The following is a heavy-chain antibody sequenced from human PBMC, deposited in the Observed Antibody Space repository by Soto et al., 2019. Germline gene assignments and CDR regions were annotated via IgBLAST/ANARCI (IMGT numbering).Heavy chain of an antibody. CDR2: IYYSGST. V-gene: IGHV4-59*01. J-gene: IGHJ3*02. CDR1: GGSISNYY. Sequence: PSETLSLTCTVSGGSISNYYWSWIRQPPGKGLEWIGYIYYSGSTSYNPSLKSRVTISVDTSKNQFSLKLGSVTAADTAVYYCARGTLQQLVRLTDAFDIWGQGTMVTVSS. D-gene: IGHD6-13*01. CDR3: ARGTLQQLVRLTDAFDI.